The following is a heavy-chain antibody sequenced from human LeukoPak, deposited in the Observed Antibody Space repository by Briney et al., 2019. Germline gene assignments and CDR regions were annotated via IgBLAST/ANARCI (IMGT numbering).Heavy chain of an antibody. CDR2: IDDSGNT. J-gene: IGHJ3*02. CDR3: ARSDYHNSGSHTVFDAFDI. D-gene: IGHD3-10*01. V-gene: IGHV4-59*01. Sequence: SGTLSLTCAVSGGSISRYYWSWIRRPPGKGLEWIGYIDDSGNTNYNPSLKSQVTISVDKSKNQFSLKLSFVTAADTAMYYCARSDYHNSGSHTVFDAFDIWGQGTRVTVSS. CDR1: GGSISRYY.